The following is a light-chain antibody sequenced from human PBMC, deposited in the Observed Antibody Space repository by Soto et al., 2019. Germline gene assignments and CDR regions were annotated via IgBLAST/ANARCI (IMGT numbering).Light chain of an antibody. CDR2: GAS. Sequence: EIVMTQSPATLSVSAGERATLSCRASQSVRSNLAWYQQKPGQAPRLLIYGASTRATGVPARFSGGGSGTEFTLTISSLQSEDFAVYYCQQYKNWPAITFGQGTRLEIK. CDR3: QQYKNWPAIT. V-gene: IGKV3D-15*01. J-gene: IGKJ5*01. CDR1: QSVRSN.